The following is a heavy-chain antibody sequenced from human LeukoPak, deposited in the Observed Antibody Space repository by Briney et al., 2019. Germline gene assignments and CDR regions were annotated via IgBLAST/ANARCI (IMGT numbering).Heavy chain of an antibody. Sequence: LETLSLTCSVHGSSFTGYYWSWIRQPPGKGLEWIGSIYYSGSTYYNPSLKSRVTISVDTSKNQFSLKLSSVTAADTAVYYCARHFGPAATNDNFDYWGQGTLVTVSS. CDR2: IYYSGST. J-gene: IGHJ4*02. CDR3: ARHFGPAATNDNFDY. V-gene: IGHV4-39*01. CDR1: GSSFTGYY. D-gene: IGHD2-15*01.